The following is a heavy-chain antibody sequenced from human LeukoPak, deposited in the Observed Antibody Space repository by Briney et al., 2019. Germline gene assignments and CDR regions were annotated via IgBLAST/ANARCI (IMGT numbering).Heavy chain of an antibody. Sequence: GGSLRLSCAASGFTFSDYYMIWIRQAPGKGLEWVSYISSRGSAIYYADSVEGRFTTSRDNAKNSLYLQMNSLRAEDTAVYYCAREGGDYAWSYFDYWGQGTLVTVSS. CDR2: ISSRGSAI. CDR3: AREGGDYAWSYFDY. D-gene: IGHD4-17*01. CDR1: GFTFSDYY. J-gene: IGHJ4*02. V-gene: IGHV3-11*01.